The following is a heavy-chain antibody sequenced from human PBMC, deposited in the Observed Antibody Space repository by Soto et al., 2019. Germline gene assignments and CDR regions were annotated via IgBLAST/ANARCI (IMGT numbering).Heavy chain of an antibody. CDR3: ARNSEHLFDY. V-gene: IGHV3-48*01. J-gene: IGHJ4*02. Sequence: GGSLRLSCAASGFTFSSSPMNWVRQAPGKGLEWVSHISTSGTELYLDSLRGRFTISRDNARNTLYLQMNSLRAEDTAVYYCARNSEHLFDYWGQGALVTVSS. CDR2: ISTSGTE. CDR1: GFTFSSSP.